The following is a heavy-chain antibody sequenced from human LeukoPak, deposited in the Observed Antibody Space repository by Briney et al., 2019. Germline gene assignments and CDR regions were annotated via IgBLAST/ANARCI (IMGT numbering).Heavy chain of an antibody. J-gene: IGHJ4*02. CDR3: ARDQVDSNSRYFDS. CDR2: ISGFNGDT. V-gene: IGHV1-18*01. D-gene: IGHD4-11*01. Sequence: ASVQVSCKASGYTFASYGISWVRQAPGQGLEWMGWISGFNGDTNYAQKFQGRVIMSTDTSTNTAYLDLRRLRSDDTAVYYCARDQVDSNSRYFDSWGQGTLVTVSS. CDR1: GYTFASYG.